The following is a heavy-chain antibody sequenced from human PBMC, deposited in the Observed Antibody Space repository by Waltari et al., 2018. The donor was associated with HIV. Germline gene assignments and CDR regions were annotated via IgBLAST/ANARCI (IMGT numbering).Heavy chain of an antibody. CDR2: VSGSGAKS. D-gene: IGHD3-22*01. CDR1: GLAYVSYA. CDR3: AKAYYENTAYYYDF. V-gene: IGHV3-23*01. Sequence: EVQLLESGGGLVQPGGSRRLSCAASGLAYVSYAITWVRQSPERGVEWCAAVSGSGAKSFYAYSVKGRFTISRNKSKNTVFLQMNSLRAADTAIYYCAKAYYENTAYYYDFWGRGTRVTVSS. J-gene: IGHJ4*02.